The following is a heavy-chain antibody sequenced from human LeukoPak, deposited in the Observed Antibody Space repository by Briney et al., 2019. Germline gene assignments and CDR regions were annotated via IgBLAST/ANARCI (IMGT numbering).Heavy chain of an antibody. CDR3: AREARITMVRGVHVNFDY. Sequence: ASVKVSCKASGYTFTSYGISWVRQAPGQGLEWMGWISAYNGNTNYAQKLQGRVTMTTDTSTSTAYVELRSLRSDDTAVYYCAREARITMVRGVHVNFDYWGQGTLVTVSS. V-gene: IGHV1-18*04. CDR1: GYTFTSYG. D-gene: IGHD3-10*01. CDR2: ISAYNGNT. J-gene: IGHJ4*02.